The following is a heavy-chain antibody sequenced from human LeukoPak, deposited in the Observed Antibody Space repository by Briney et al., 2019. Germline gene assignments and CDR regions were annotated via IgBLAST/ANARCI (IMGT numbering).Heavy chain of an antibody. V-gene: IGHV1-2*02. D-gene: IGHD2/OR15-2a*01. J-gene: IGHJ1*01. CDR1: GYTFTGYY. CDR3: ARSTTPNENEYFEH. CDR2: INPNSGGT. Sequence: ASVKVSCKASGYTFTGYYMHWVRQAPGQGLEWMGWINPNSGGTNYAQKFQGRVTITRNTSISTAYMELSSLRSEDTAVYYCARSTTPNENEYFEHWGQGTLVTVSS.